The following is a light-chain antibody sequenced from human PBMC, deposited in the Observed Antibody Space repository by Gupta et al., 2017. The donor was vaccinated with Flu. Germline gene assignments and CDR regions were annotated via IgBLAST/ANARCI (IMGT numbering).Light chain of an antibody. CDR2: EVS. V-gene: IGLV2-14*01. Sequence: QSITISCIGTSSDVGGYNYVSWYQQHPGKAPKLMIYEVSNRPSRVSNRFSGSKSGNTASLTISGLQAEDEADYYCSSYGSSRGVFGGGTKLTVL. CDR3: SSYGSSRGV. CDR1: SSDVGGYNY. J-gene: IGLJ3*02.